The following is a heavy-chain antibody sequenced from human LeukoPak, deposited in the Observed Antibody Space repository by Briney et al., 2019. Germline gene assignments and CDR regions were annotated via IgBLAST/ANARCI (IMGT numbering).Heavy chain of an antibody. CDR3: GRVVGAMVNYMDV. CDR1: GYTFTSYA. V-gene: IGHV7-4-1*02. D-gene: IGHD1-26*01. CDR2: INTNTGNP. J-gene: IGHJ6*03. Sequence: GASVKVCCKASGYTFTSYAMNWVRQAPAQGLEWMGWINTNTGNPTYAQGFTGRFVFSLDTSVSTAYLQISSLKAEDTAVYYCGRVVGAMVNYMDVWGKGTTVTVSS.